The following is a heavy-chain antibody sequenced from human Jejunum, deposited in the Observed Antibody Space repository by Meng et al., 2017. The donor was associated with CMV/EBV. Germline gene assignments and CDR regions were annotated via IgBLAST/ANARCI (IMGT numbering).Heavy chain of an antibody. CDR1: GFTFSEST. V-gene: IGHV3-73*01. Sequence: ASGFTFSESTLHWARQASGQGLEWVGRIRPKVDNYVTGYGASVKGRFTISRDDSKNTAYLKLNSLKPEDTAVYYCTRGGSGWYFDHWGQGTLVTVSS. CDR3: TRGGSGWYFDH. D-gene: IGHD6-19*01. J-gene: IGHJ4*02. CDR2: IRPKVDNYVT.